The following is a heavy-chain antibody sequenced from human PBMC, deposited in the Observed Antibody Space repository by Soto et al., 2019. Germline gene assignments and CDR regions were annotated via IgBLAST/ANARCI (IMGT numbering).Heavy chain of an antibody. CDR1: GSFSGYH. CDR3: AAGPSYCSNTACYVDAFHI. D-gene: IGHD2-2*01. J-gene: IGHJ3*02. V-gene: IGHV4-34*01. CDR2: ISHRGST. Sequence: QVQLQQWGAGLLKPSETLSLTCGGGSFSGYHWSWIRQPPGKGLEWIGEISHRGSTNYHPSLKSPVTITLATSKHRFWLKLTSLTAADTAVYYVAAGPSYCSNTACYVDAFHILGPGKIVTVSS.